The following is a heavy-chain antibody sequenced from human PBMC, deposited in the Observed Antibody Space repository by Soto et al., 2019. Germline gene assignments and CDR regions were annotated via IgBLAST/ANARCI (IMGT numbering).Heavy chain of an antibody. CDR1: GFTFSSYS. CDR3: AKVPVPDRHYYGSGSYLYYLDY. J-gene: IGHJ4*02. D-gene: IGHD3-10*01. CDR2: ISSSSSTT. Sequence: GGSLRLSCAASGFTFSSYSMNWVRQAPGKGLEWVSSISSSSSTTYYADSVKGRFTISSNNAKNSLYLQMNSLRAEDTAVYYCAKVPVPDRHYYGSGSYLYYLDYWGQGTLVTVSS. V-gene: IGHV3-48*01.